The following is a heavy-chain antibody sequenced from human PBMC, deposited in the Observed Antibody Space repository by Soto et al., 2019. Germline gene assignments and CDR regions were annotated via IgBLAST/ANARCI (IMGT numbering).Heavy chain of an antibody. CDR3: AKGSSGSRPYYFDY. CDR1: GFTFSSYA. CDR2: ISYSGGST. J-gene: IGHJ4*02. V-gene: IGHV3-23*01. Sequence: GGSLRLSCGASGFTFSSYAMSWVRQAPGKGLEWVSAISYSGGSTYYADSVRGRFTISRDKFQNTLYLQMNSLRAEDTAVYYCAKGSSGSRPYYFDYWGQGKMVTVS. D-gene: IGHD3-22*01.